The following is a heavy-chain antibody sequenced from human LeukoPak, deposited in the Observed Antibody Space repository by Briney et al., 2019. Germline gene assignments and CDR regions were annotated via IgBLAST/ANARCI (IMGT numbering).Heavy chain of an antibody. V-gene: IGHV4-30-4*01. Sequence: SKTLSLTCTVSGGSISSGDYSWSWIRQPPGKGLEWIGYIYYSGSTYYNPSLKSRVTISVDTSKNQFSLKLSSVTAADTAVYYCARDLLNEGNHLDYWGQGTLVTVSS. CDR1: GGSISSGDYS. CDR2: IYYSGST. J-gene: IGHJ4*02. CDR3: ARDLLNEGNHLDY. D-gene: IGHD4-23*01.